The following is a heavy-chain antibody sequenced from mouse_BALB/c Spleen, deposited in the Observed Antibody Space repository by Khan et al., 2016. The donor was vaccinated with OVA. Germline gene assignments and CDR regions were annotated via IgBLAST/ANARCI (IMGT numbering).Heavy chain of an antibody. Sequence: EVQLQESGPGLVKPSQSLSLTCTVTGYSITSGYGWNWIRQFPGNKLEWMGYISYSGSTNYTPSLKSRISITRDTPKNQFFLQLNSVTTEDTATYYCARTARIKYWGQGTTLTVSS. CDR1: GYSITSGYG. D-gene: IGHD1-2*01. J-gene: IGHJ2*01. V-gene: IGHV3-2*02. CDR2: ISYSGST. CDR3: ARTARIKY.